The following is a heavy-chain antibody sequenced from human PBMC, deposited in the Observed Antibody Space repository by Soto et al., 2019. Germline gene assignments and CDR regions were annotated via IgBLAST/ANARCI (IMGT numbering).Heavy chain of an antibody. D-gene: IGHD3-16*02. CDR1: GWSFRGYY. V-gene: IGHV4-34*01. CDR3: ARVGGDYIWGSYRFQAFDI. J-gene: IGHJ3*02. Sequence: SETLSLTCTVYGWSFRGYYWSWIRQPPGKGLEWIGEINHSGSTNYNPSLKSRVTISVDTSKNQFSLKLSSVTAADTAVYYCARVGGDYIWGSYRFQAFDIWGQGTMVTVSS. CDR2: INHSGST.